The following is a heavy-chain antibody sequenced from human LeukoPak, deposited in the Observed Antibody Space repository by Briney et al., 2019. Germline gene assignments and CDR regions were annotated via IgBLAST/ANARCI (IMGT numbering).Heavy chain of an antibody. CDR3: AKDGGGYSSGSFDY. D-gene: IGHD6-19*01. J-gene: IGHJ4*02. CDR1: GFTFSSYA. Sequence: GGSLRLSCAASGFTFSSYAMSWVRQAPGKGLEWVSAISGSGGSTYYADSVKGRFTISRDNSKNTLYPQMNSLRAEDTAVYYCAKDGGGYSSGSFDYWGQGTLVTVSS. CDR2: ISGSGGST. V-gene: IGHV3-23*01.